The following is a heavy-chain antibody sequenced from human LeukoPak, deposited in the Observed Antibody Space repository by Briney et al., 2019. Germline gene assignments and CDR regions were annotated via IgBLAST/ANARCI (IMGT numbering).Heavy chain of an antibody. D-gene: IGHD3-22*01. J-gene: IGHJ5*02. CDR2: IGDSASSI. Sequence: PGGSLRLSCAASGFTFSSYEMNWVRQAPGKGLEWVSYIGDSASSIYYADSVKGRFTISRDNARSSLYLQMNSLRAEDTAVYYCARDGLSSGARDWFAPWGQGTLVTVSS. CDR1: GFTFSSYE. V-gene: IGHV3-48*03. CDR3: ARDGLSSGARDWFAP.